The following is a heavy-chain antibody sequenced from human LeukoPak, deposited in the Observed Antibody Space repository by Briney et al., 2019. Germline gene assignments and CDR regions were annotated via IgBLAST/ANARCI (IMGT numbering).Heavy chain of an antibody. V-gene: IGHV1-18*01. J-gene: IGHJ4*01. CDR3: AKTLPGRPFFDY. CDR2: VSAYNGDT. Sequence: RASVKVSCKASGYSFSTYAIAWVRQAPGQGLEWMGWVSAYNGDTNYAQKVQGRVTMTTDTSTSTAYLELRSLRSDDTAVYYCAKTLPGRPFFDYWGQGTLVTVPS. CDR1: GYSFSTYA. D-gene: IGHD2-2*01.